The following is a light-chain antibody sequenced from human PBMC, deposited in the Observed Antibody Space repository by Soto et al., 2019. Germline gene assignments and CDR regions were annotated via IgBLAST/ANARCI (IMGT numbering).Light chain of an antibody. CDR1: QSISTW. CDR3: QQYNGYPLT. Sequence: DIQMTQSPSTLSASIGDRVTISCRASQSISTWLAWYQQKPGKAPKFLIYDASTLQSGVPSRFSGRGSGTEFTLTISSLQPDDFATYYCQQYNGYPLTFGGGTKVAI. V-gene: IGKV1-5*01. CDR2: DAS. J-gene: IGKJ4*01.